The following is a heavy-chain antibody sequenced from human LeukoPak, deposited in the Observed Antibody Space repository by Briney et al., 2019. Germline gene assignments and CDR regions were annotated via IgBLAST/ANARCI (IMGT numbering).Heavy chain of an antibody. Sequence: TGGSLRLSCAVSGLTFSNFKMNWVRQAPGKGLEWVSYISDSGRTTFYADSVKGRFTISRDNAKNSLYLQMNSLRAEDTAVYYCARDGDYYGSGSYSYWGQGTLVTVSS. D-gene: IGHD3-10*01. J-gene: IGHJ4*02. CDR3: ARDGDYYGSGSYSY. V-gene: IGHV3-48*03. CDR1: GLTFSNFK. CDR2: ISDSGRTT.